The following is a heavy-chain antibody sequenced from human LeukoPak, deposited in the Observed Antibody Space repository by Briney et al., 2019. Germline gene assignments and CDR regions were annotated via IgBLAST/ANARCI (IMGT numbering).Heavy chain of an antibody. CDR1: GYTFTSYY. CDR3: ARDQGGYYSSSWVFDY. CDR2: INPNSGGT. V-gene: IGHV1-2*02. Sequence: GASVKVSCKASGYTFTSYYMHWVRQAPGQGLEWMGIINPNSGGTNFAQSFQGRVTMTRDTSISTAYMELSRLRSDDTAVYYCARDQGGYYSSSWVFDYWGQGTLVTVSS. D-gene: IGHD6-13*01. J-gene: IGHJ4*02.